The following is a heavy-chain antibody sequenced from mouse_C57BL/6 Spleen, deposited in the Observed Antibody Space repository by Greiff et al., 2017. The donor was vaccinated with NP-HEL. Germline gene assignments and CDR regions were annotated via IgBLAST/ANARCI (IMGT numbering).Heavy chain of an antibody. CDR1: GYTFTSYW. CDR3: ARSTQPPYGYDERVYAMDY. Sequence: QVQLQQPGAELVRPGSSVKLSCKASGYTFTSYWMHWVKQRPIQGLEWIGNIDPSDSETHYNQKFKDKATLTVDKSSSTAYMQLSSLTSEDSAVYYCARSTQPPYGYDERVYAMDYWGQGTSVTVSS. CDR2: IDPSDSET. V-gene: IGHV1-52*01. J-gene: IGHJ4*01. D-gene: IGHD2-2*01.